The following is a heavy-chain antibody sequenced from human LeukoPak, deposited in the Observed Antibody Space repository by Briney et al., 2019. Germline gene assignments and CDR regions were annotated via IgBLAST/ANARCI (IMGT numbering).Heavy chain of an antibody. CDR1: GFTFTSSA. CDR3: AVAYCGGDCYPPLGY. Sequence: SVKVSCKASGFTFTSSAMQWVRQARGQRLEWIGWIVVGSGNTNYAQKFQERVTITRDMSTSTAYMELSSLRSKDTAVYYCAVAYCGGDCYPPLGYWGQGTLVTVSS. D-gene: IGHD2-21*02. J-gene: IGHJ4*02. V-gene: IGHV1-58*02. CDR2: IVVGSGNT.